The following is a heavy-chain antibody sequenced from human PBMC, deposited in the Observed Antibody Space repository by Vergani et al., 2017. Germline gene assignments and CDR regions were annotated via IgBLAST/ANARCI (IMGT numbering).Heavy chain of an antibody. V-gene: IGHV1-2*04. CDR1: GYTFTGYY. CDR3: ARANSAVTTGNGMDV. Sequence: QVQLVQSGAEVKKPGASVKVSCKASGYTFTGYYMHWVRQAPGQGLEWMGWINPNSGGTNYAQKFQGWVTMTRDTSISTAYMELSRLRSDDTAVYYGARANSAVTTGNGMDVWGQGTTVTVSS. D-gene: IGHD4-17*01. J-gene: IGHJ6*02. CDR2: INPNSGGT.